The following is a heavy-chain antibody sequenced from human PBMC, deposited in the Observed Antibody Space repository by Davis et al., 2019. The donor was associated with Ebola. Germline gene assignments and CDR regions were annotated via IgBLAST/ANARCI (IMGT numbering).Heavy chain of an antibody. CDR3: AKEVVVAHFDY. CDR2: IYSGGST. CDR1: GFTVSSNY. D-gene: IGHD3-22*01. V-gene: IGHV3-66*01. Sequence: PGGSLRLSCAASGFTVSSNYMSWVRQAPGKGLEWVSVIYSGGSTYYADSVKGRFTISRDNSKNTLYLQMNSLRAEDTAVYYCAKEVVVAHFDYWGQGTLVTVSS. J-gene: IGHJ4*02.